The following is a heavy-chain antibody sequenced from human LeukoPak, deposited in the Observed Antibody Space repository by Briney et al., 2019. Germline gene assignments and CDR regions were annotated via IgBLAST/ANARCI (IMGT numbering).Heavy chain of an antibody. D-gene: IGHD3-3*01. CDR1: GFNFSSYW. J-gene: IGHJ6*02. CDR2: RKEDGSEK. Sequence: GGSLRLSCATSGFNFSSYWLSWVRQAPGKGLEWVANRKEDGSEKYYADSVKARFTISRDNAKQSLFLQMNSLRAEDTAVYYCARARTIFGVVISGMDVWGHATTVTVSS. CDR3: ARARTIFGVVISGMDV. V-gene: IGHV3-7*01.